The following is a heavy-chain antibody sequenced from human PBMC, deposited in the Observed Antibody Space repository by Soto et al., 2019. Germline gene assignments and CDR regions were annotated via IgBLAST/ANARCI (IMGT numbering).Heavy chain of an antibody. V-gene: IGHV4-59*08. CDR3: ARRGRGWYFDY. CDR2: IYYSGST. D-gene: IGHD6-19*01. Sequence: QVQLQESGPGLVKPSETLSLTCTVSGGSISSYYWSWIRQPPGKGLEWIGYIYYSGSTNYNPSLKSRVTISVDTSKNQFSLKLSSVTAADTAVYYCARRGRGWYFDYWGQETLVTVSS. CDR1: GGSISSYY. J-gene: IGHJ4*02.